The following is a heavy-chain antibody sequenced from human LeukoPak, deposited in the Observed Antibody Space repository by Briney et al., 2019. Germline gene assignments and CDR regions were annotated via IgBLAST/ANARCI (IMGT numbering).Heavy chain of an antibody. J-gene: IGHJ4*02. CDR3: ARAKVGAAGFFDY. CDR1: GFTVSSNY. D-gene: IGHD6-13*01. CDR2: IYSDGTA. Sequence: GGSLRLSCAASGFTVSSNYMSWVRQAPGKGLEWVSIIYSDGTAYYADSVKGRFTISRDNSKNTLYLQMNSLRAEDTAEYYCARAKVGAAGFFDYWGQGTLVTVSS. V-gene: IGHV3-53*01.